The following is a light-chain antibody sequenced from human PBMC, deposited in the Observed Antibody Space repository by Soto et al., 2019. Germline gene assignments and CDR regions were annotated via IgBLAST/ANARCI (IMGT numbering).Light chain of an antibody. J-gene: IGKJ4*01. V-gene: IGKV3-11*01. CDR1: QSVSTY. CDR3: QRRSHWPPRAT. Sequence: EVVLTQSPATLSLSPGERATLSCRASQSVSTYLAWYQHKPGQAPRLLIYAASIRTTGTPARFSGGGSGTDFNFTLSSSAPEAVAFAYYQRRSHWPPRATFGGGTKVEIK. CDR2: AAS.